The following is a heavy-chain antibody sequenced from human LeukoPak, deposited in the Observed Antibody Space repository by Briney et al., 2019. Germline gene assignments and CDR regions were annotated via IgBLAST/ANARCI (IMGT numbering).Heavy chain of an antibody. CDR1: GGTFSSYA. CDR2: IIPIFGTA. Sequence: SVTVSCKASGGTFSSYAISWVRQAPGQGLEWMGGIIPIFGTANYAQRFQGRVTITADESTSTAYMELSSLRSEDTAVYYCARGLLWFGELYRAYAFDIWGQGTMVTVSS. CDR3: ARGLLWFGELYRAYAFDI. V-gene: IGHV1-69*13. D-gene: IGHD3-10*01. J-gene: IGHJ3*02.